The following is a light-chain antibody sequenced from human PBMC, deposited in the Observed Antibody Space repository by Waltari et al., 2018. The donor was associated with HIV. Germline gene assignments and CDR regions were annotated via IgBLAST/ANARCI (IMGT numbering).Light chain of an antibody. J-gene: IGLJ2*01. Sequence: QSALTQPPSASGSLGQSVTISCTGSSSDIGAYDFVSWFPQPPHSAPKLLLYEVTRRPATVSDRFSGSRSGNTAFLTVAGLQPDDEATYFCSSYGDSLKVLFGGGTNVTVL. CDR1: SSDIGAYDF. V-gene: IGLV2-8*01. CDR2: EVT. CDR3: SSYGDSLKVL.